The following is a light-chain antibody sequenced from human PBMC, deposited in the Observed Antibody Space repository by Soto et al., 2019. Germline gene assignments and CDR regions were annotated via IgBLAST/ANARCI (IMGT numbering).Light chain of an antibody. CDR2: GAS. J-gene: IGKJ5*01. Sequence: EIVMTQSPATLSVSPGERATLSCRASQSVSSNLVWYQQKPGQAPRVLIYGASTRATGIPVRFSGSGFGTEFTLTISSLQSEDFAVYSCQQYKNWPLFGQGTRLEI. V-gene: IGKV3-15*01. CDR3: QQYKNWPL. CDR1: QSVSSN.